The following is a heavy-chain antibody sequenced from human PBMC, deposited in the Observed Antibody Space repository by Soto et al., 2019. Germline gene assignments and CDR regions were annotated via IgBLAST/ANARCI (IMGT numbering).Heavy chain of an antibody. CDR1: GGSISSGGYY. Sequence: TSETLSLTCTVSGGSISSGGYYWSWIRQHPGKGLEWIGHIYYSGSTYYNPSLKSRVTISVDTSKNQFSLKLSSVTAADTAVYYCARETAMLPTHFDYWGQGTLVTVSS. V-gene: IGHV4-31*03. D-gene: IGHD5-18*01. CDR2: IYYSGST. J-gene: IGHJ4*02. CDR3: ARETAMLPTHFDY.